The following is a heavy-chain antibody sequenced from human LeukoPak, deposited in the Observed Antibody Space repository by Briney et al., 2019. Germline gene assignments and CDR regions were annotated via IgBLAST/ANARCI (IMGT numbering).Heavy chain of an antibody. V-gene: IGHV3-9*03. CDR2: ISWNSGSI. CDR1: GFTFDDYA. Sequence: PGRSLRLSCAASGFTFDDYAMHWVRQAPGKGLEWVSGISWNSGSIGYADSVKGRFTISRDNAKNPLYLQMNSLRAEDMALYYCARSSGWARDAFDIWGQGTMVTVSS. J-gene: IGHJ3*02. CDR3: ARSSGWARDAFDI. D-gene: IGHD6-19*01.